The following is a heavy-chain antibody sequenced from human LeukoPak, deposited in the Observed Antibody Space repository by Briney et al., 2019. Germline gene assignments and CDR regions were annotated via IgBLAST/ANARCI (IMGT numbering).Heavy chain of an antibody. Sequence: ASVTVSCKASGYTFTSYYMHWVRQAPGQGVEWMGIINPSGGSTSYAQKFQGRVTMPRHMSTSTVYMVLSSLRSEDTAVYYCATLSGGCSSTSCYGEFDYWGRGTLVTVSS. V-gene: IGHV1-46*01. CDR3: ATLSGGCSSTSCYGEFDY. D-gene: IGHD2-2*01. CDR1: GYTFTSYY. CDR2: INPSGGST. J-gene: IGHJ4*02.